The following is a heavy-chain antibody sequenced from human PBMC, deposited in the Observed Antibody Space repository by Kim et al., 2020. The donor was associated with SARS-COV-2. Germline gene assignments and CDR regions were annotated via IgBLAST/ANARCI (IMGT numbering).Heavy chain of an antibody. Sequence: PVKGSFTISRDDSKNTLYLQMISLKTEDTAVYYCTTDHYYYDSSPFSFDIWGQGTMVTVSS. V-gene: IGHV3-15*01. J-gene: IGHJ3*02. D-gene: IGHD3-22*01. CDR3: TTDHYYYDSSPFSFDI.